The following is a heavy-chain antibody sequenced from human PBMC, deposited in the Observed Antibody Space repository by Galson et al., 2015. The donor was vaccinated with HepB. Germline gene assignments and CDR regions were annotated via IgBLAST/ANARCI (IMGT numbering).Heavy chain of an antibody. CDR2: IRSKAHGGTT. J-gene: IGHJ4*02. D-gene: IGHD5-12*01. CDR3: AGERKGGYGPFDY. V-gene: IGHV3-49*03. CDR1: KFTFGDYT. Sequence: SLRLSCAGSKFTFGDYTMSWFRQAPGKGLEWVGSIRSKAHGGTTGYVASVKGRFTISRHDSKSVAYLQMNGLTTEDTAMYYCAGERKGGYGPFDYGGQGTLVPVTS.